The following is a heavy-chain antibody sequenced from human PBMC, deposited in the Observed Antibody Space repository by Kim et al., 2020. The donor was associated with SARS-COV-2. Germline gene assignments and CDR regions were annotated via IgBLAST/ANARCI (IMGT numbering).Heavy chain of an antibody. CDR3: AKSPGPAIYSSSWNTNGGTFDY. V-gene: IGHV3-23*01. CDR2: ISGSGGST. Sequence: GGSLRLSCAASGFTFSSYAMSWVRQAPGKGLEWVSAISGSGGSTYYADSVKGRFTISRDNSKNTLYLQMNSLRAEDTAVYYCAKSPGPAIYSSSWNTNGGTFDYWGQGTLVTVSS. CDR1: GFTFSSYA. J-gene: IGHJ4*02. D-gene: IGHD6-13*01.